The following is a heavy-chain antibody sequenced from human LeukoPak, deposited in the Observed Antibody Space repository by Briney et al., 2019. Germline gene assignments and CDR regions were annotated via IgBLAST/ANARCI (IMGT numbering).Heavy chain of an antibody. CDR3: ASQYSGSYPIDY. D-gene: IGHD1-26*01. Sequence: PSETLSLTCTVSGGSISSSSYYWGWIRQPPGKGLGWIGSIYYSGSTYYNPSLKSRVTISVDTSKNQFSLKLSSVTAADTAVYYCASQYSGSYPIDYWGQGTLVAVSS. CDR1: GGSISSSSYY. CDR2: IYYSGST. J-gene: IGHJ4*02. V-gene: IGHV4-39*01.